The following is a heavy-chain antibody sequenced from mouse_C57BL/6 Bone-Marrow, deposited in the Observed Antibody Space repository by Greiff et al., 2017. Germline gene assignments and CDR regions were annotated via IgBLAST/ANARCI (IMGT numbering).Heavy chain of an antibody. CDR2: ISGGGGNT. J-gene: IGHJ3*01. D-gene: IGHD1-1*01. V-gene: IGHV5-9*01. CDR1: GFTFSSYT. CDR3: ARHYYYGSSYGFFAY. Sequence: EVMLVESGGGLVKPGGSLKLSCAASGFTFSSYTMSWVRQTPEKRLEWVATISGGGGNTYYPDSVKGRFTISRDNAKNTLYLQMSSLRSEDTALYYCARHYYYGSSYGFFAYWGQGTLVTVSA.